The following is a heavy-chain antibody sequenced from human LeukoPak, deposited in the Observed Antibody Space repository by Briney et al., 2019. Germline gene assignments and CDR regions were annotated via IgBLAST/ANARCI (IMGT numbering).Heavy chain of an antibody. D-gene: IGHD5-12*01. CDR3: ASIVATTSVDV. J-gene: IGHJ6*04. CDR2: IIPIFGTA. V-gene: IGHV1-69*06. CDR1: GGTFSTFA. Sequence: ASVKVSCKASGGTFSTFAISWVRQAPGQGLGWMGGIIPIFGTANYAQKFQGRVTITAEKSTSTAYMELSSLRSEDTAVYYRASIVATTSVDVWGKGTTVTVSS.